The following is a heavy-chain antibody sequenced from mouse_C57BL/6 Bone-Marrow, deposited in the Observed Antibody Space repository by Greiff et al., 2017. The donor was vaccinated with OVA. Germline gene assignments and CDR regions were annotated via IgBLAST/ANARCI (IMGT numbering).Heavy chain of an antibody. Sequence: DVKLVESGGDLVKPGGSLTLSCAASGFTFSSYGMSWVRQTPDKRLEWVATISSGGSYTYYPDSVKRRFTISRDNAKNTLYLQMSSLKSEDTAMYYCARYWYFDVWGTGTTVTVSS. CDR1: GFTFSSYG. J-gene: IGHJ1*03. CDR2: ISSGGSYT. V-gene: IGHV5-6*02. CDR3: ARYWYFDV.